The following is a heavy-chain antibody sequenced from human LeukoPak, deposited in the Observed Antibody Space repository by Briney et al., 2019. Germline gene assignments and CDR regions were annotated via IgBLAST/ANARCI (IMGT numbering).Heavy chain of an antibody. Sequence: PSETLSLTCTVSGGSISSSSYYWGWIRQPPGKGLEWIGSIYYSGSTYYNPSLKSRVTISVDTSKNQFSLKLSSVTAADTAVYYCASPGIAAVDYWGQGTLVTVSS. CDR3: ASPGIAAVDY. D-gene: IGHD6-6*01. CDR2: IYYSGST. CDR1: GGSISSSSYY. J-gene: IGHJ4*02. V-gene: IGHV4-39*01.